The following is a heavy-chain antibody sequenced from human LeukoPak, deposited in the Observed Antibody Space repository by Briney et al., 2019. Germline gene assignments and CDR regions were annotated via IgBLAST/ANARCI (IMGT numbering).Heavy chain of an antibody. CDR2: ISAYNGNT. CDR3: ARSLDMDYYDSSGYAN. J-gene: IGHJ4*02. D-gene: IGHD3-22*01. Sequence: ASVKVSCKASGYTFTSYGISWARQAPGQGLEWMGWISAYNGNTDYAQKLQGRVTMTTDTSTSTAYMELRSLRSDDTAVYYCARSLDMDYYDSSGYANWGQGTLVTVSS. CDR1: GYTFTSYG. V-gene: IGHV1-18*01.